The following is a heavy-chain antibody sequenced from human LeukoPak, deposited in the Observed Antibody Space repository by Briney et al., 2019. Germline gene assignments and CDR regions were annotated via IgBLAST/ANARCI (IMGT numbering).Heavy chain of an antibody. D-gene: IGHD3-3*01. CDR1: GFTFSSYG. CDR3: AKSVTIFGVVTTIDFDY. V-gene: IGHV3-30*02. J-gene: IGHJ4*02. CDR2: IRYDGSNK. Sequence: GGSLRLSCAASGFTFSSYGMHWVRQAPGKGPEWVAFIRYDGSNKYYADSVKGRFTISRDNSKNTLYLQMNSLRAEDTAVYYCAKSVTIFGVVTTIDFDYWGQGTLVTVSS.